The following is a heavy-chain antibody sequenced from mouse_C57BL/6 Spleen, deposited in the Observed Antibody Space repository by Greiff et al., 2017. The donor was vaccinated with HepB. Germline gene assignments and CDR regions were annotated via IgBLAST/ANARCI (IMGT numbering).Heavy chain of an antibody. CDR2: IYPGDGDT. CDR3: ARYWVDGSTYYFDY. J-gene: IGHJ2*01. CDR1: GYAFSSYW. V-gene: IGHV1-80*01. D-gene: IGHD2-3*01. Sequence: QVQLQQSGAELVKPGASVKISCKASGYAFSSYWMNWVKQRPGKGLEWIGQIYPGDGDTNYNGKFKGKATLTADKSSSTAYMQLSSLTSEDSAVYFCARYWVDGSTYYFDYWGQGTTLTVSS.